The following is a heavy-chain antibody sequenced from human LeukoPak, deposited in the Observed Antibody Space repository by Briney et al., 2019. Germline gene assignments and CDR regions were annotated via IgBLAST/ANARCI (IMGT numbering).Heavy chain of an antibody. D-gene: IGHD5-24*01. CDR1: GFTFSSHG. V-gene: IGHV3-33*01. CDR3: VRDNAAADGALDY. CDR2: IWYDGSHR. Sequence: LRLSCVASGFTFSSHGMHWVRQAPGKGLEWVAVIWYDGSHRYYPDSVKGRFTISRDNSKNTLFLQMDSLRVDDTAVYYCVRDNAAADGALDYWGQGSLVTVSS. J-gene: IGHJ4*02.